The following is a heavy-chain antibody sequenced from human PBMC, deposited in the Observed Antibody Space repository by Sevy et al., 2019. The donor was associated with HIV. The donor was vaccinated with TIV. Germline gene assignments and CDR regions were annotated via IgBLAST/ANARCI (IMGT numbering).Heavy chain of an antibody. CDR1: GFTLSSVG. CDR3: AKDYCIGNDCFLGWFDP. V-gene: IGHV3-30*02. CDR2: IGHDGNKY. J-gene: IGHJ5*02. Sequence: GGSLRLSCAASGFTLSSVGIHWVRLTPGTGLEWLAFIGHDGNKYIHGASVTGGTTTSRYNSKNTVSLQMNSLRVEDTTIYYCAKDYCIGNDCFLGWFDPRGQGTVVTVSS. D-gene: IGHD2-15*01.